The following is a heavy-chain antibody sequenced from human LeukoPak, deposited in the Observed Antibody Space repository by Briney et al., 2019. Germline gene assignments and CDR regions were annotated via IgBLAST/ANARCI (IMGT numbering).Heavy chain of an antibody. J-gene: IGHJ4*02. D-gene: IGHD3-10*01. CDR1: GGSFSGYY. Sequence: SETLSLTCAVYGGSFSGYYWSWIRQPPGKGLEWIGEINHSGSTNYNPSLKSRVTISVDTSKNQFSLKLSSVTAADTAGYYWTGGGISLVRGGLRVEGFDYWGQGTLVTVSS. CDR2: INHSGST. V-gene: IGHV4-34*01. CDR3: TGGGISLVRGGLRVEGFDY.